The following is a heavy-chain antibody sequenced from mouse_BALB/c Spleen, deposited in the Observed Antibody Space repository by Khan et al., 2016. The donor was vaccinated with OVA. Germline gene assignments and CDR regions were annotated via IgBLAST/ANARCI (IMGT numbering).Heavy chain of an antibody. CDR2: IGYSGST. Sequence: EVKLLESGPGLLKPSQSLYLTCTVTGYSITSDYARNWNRQFPGNKLEWMSYIGYSGSTTYNPSLRSRISITRDKSKNQFFLQLNTVTTVDAATYDCESGRLYLRSRDYVDYWGQGTALTVSS. CDR1: GYSITSDYA. D-gene: IGHD1-3*01. J-gene: IGHJ2*01. V-gene: IGHV3-2*02. CDR3: ESGRLYLRSRDYVDY.